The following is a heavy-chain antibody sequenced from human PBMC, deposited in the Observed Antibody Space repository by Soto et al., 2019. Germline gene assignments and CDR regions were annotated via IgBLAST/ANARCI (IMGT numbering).Heavy chain of an antibody. CDR1: GFTLSMSA. V-gene: IGHV3-23*01. CDR2: ISDSGDRT. D-gene: IGHD3-16*02. J-gene: IGHJ3*01. Sequence: EVQLMESGGGLVQPGGSLRLSCASSGFTLSMSAVNWVRQAPGKGLEWVSYISDSGDRTYYAGSVKARFTISRDRSKNTVSLQMDSLRAEDTAVYYCAKDRGIIVKAGDAFDVWGQGTKVTVSS. CDR3: AKDRGIIVKAGDAFDV.